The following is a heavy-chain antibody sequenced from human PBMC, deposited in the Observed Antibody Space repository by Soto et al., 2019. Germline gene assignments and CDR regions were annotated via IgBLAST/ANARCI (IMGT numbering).Heavy chain of an antibody. V-gene: IGHV1-69*01. D-gene: IGHD4-17*01. Sequence: QVQLVQSGAEVKKPGSSVKVSCKASGGTFSSYAISWVRQAPGHGLEWMGGIIPIFGTANYAQKFQGRVTITEDEFKSTAYLELSRLRSDDTAVYYCASTGGDYARYYYYGMDVWGQGTMVTVSS. CDR3: ASTGGDYARYYYYGMDV. CDR1: GGTFSSYA. CDR2: IIPIFGTA. J-gene: IGHJ6*01.